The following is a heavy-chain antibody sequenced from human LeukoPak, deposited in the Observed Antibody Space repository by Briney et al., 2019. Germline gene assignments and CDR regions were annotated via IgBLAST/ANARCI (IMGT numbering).Heavy chain of an antibody. CDR1: GFTFGNAW. D-gene: IGHD2-2*01. CDR3: TTDSYCSTTTCYASSNYYYGLDA. V-gene: IGHV3-15*05. CDR2: IYRNADGGTT. Sequence: GGSLRLSCAASGFTFGNAWMTWVRQAPGKGLEWVGRIYRNADGGTTDYAAPVKGRFTISRDDSKNTLYLQMNSLKTEDTAVYYCTTDSYCSTTTCYASSNYYYGLDAWGQGTSVTVSS. J-gene: IGHJ6*02.